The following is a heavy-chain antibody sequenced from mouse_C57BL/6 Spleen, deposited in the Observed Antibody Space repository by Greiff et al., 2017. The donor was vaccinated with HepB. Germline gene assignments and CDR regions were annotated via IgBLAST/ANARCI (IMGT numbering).Heavy chain of an antibody. V-gene: IGHV7-3*01. D-gene: IGHD1-1*01. J-gene: IGHJ2*01. Sequence: EVKLEESGGGLVQPGGSLSLSCAASGFTFTDYYMSWVRQPPGKALEWLGFIRNKANGYTTEYSASVKGRFTISRDNSQSILYLQMNALRAEDSATYYCARWAGSYFDYWGQGTTLTVS. CDR3: ARWAGSYFDY. CDR1: GFTFTDYY. CDR2: IRNKANGYTT.